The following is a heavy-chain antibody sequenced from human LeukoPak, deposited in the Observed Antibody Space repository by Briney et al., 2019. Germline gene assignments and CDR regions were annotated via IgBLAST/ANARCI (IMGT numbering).Heavy chain of an antibody. J-gene: IGHJ4*02. D-gene: IGHD2-8*01. CDR3: ARSEIYCNNGFCYREPCDY. Sequence: ASVKVSCKASGYVFTDYYIHWVRQAPGQGLEWMGWIDPYSGGTNYAQKFRGRVTMTRDTSISTAYVDLSRLTSDDTAVYYCARSEIYCNNGFCYREPCDYWGQGNLVTVSS. CDR1: GYVFTDYY. CDR2: IDPYSGGT. V-gene: IGHV1-2*02.